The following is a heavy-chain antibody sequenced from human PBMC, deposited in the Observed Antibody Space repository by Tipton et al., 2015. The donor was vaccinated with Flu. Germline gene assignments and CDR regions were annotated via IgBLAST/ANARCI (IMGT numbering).Heavy chain of an antibody. CDR3: AREGSGWSDYYYGMDV. Sequence: SLRLSCAASGFTFSSYWMSWVRQAPGKGLEWVANIKQDGSEKYYVDSVKGRFTISRDNAKNSLYLQMNSLRAEDTAVYYCAREGSGWSDYYYGMDVWGQGTTVTVSS. J-gene: IGHJ6*02. CDR2: IKQDGSEK. V-gene: IGHV3-7*01. CDR1: GFTFSSYW. D-gene: IGHD6-19*01.